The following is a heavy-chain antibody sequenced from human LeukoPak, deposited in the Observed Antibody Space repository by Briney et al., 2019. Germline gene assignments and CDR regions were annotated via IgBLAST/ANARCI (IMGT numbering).Heavy chain of an antibody. Sequence: GGSLRLSCAASGFTFSSYAMSWVRQAPGKGLEWVSGINGNADSTYYADSVKGRFTISRDNSKNTLYLQMNSLRAEDTAVYYCAKKYSTGLDPWGQGTLVTVSS. CDR1: GFTFSSYA. V-gene: IGHV3-23*01. D-gene: IGHD1-26*01. J-gene: IGHJ5*02. CDR3: AKKYSTGLDP. CDR2: INGNADST.